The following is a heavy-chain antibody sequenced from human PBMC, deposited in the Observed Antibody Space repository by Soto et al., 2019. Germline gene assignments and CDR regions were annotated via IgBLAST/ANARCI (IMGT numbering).Heavy chain of an antibody. V-gene: IGHV1-69*05. CDR1: GYTFTSYG. CDR3: ARGHYDFWSGPRRDYYYYGMDV. D-gene: IGHD3-3*01. CDR2: ISPIFGNA. J-gene: IGHJ6*02. Sequence: GASVKVSCKASGYTFTSYGISWVRQAPGQGLEWMGGISPIFGNANYAQKFQGRVTITTDESTSTAYMELSSLRSEDTAVYYCARGHYDFWSGPRRDYYYYGMDVWGQGTTVTVSS.